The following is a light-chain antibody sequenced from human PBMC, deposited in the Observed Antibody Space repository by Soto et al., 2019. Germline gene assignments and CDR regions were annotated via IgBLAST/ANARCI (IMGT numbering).Light chain of an antibody. V-gene: IGLV2-11*01. Sequence: QSALTQPRSVSGSPGQSVTISCTGTSSDVGGYNYVSWYKQHPGKAPKLMIYDVSKRPSGVPDRFSGSKSGNTASPTNSGLQAHDEADNYCCSYAGSYCVFGPGTQVTVL. CDR1: SSDVGGYNY. CDR3: CSYAGSYCV. CDR2: DVS. J-gene: IGLJ1*01.